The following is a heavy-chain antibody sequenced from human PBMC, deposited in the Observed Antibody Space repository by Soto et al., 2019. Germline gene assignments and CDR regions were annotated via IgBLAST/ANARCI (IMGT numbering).Heavy chain of an antibody. V-gene: IGHV1-69*06. CDR3: AREGSSGWDDGFGYFDY. CDR2: IIPIFGTA. Sequence: QVQLVQSGAEVKKPGSSVKVSCKASGGTFSSYAISWVRQAPGQGHEWMGGIIPIFGTANYAQKFQGRVTITADKSTSTAYMELSSLRSEDTAVYYCAREGSSGWDDGFGYFDYWGQGTLVTVSS. J-gene: IGHJ4*02. D-gene: IGHD6-19*01. CDR1: GGTFSSYA.